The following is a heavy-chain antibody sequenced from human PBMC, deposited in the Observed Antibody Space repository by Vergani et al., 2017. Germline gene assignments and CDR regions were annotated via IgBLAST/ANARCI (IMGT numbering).Heavy chain of an antibody. D-gene: IGHD6-25*01. CDR3: ARVDTQVPATSHFYYMDV. CDR2: IYYSGST. CDR1: GDSISSGGYY. V-gene: IGHV4-31*03. Sequence: QVQLQESGPGLVKPSQTLSLTCIVSGDSISSGGYYWSWIRQHPGKGLEWIGYIYYSGSTYYNPSLKSRVTISVDTSKNQFSLKLSSVTAADTAVYYCARVDTQVPATSHFYYMDVWGKGTTVVVSS. J-gene: IGHJ6*03.